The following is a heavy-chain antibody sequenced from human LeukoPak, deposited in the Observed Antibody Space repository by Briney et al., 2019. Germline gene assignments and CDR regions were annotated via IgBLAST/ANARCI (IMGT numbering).Heavy chain of an antibody. CDR2: ISWNSGSI. CDR3: AKVRTGGDYFDY. J-gene: IGHJ4*02. V-gene: IGHV3-9*01. Sequence: PGRSLRLSRAASGLTFDDYAMHWVRQAPGKGLEWVSGISWNSGSIGYADSVKGRFTISRDNAKNSLYLQMNSLRAEDTALYYCAKVRTGGDYFDYWGQGTLVTVSS. CDR1: GLTFDDYA. D-gene: IGHD2-8*02.